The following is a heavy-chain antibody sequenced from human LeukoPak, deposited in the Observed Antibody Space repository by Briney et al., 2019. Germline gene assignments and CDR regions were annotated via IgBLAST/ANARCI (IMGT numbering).Heavy chain of an antibody. CDR3: ARVYSSSSNIDY. V-gene: IGHV3-23*01. CDR2: ISGSGGST. J-gene: IGHJ4*02. D-gene: IGHD6-6*01. CDR1: GFTFSSYA. Sequence: GGSLRLSCAASGFTFSSYAMSWVRQAPGKGLEWVSAISGSGGSTYYADSVKGRFTISRDNSKNTLYLQMNSLRAEDTAVYYCARVYSSSSNIDYWGQGTLVTVSS.